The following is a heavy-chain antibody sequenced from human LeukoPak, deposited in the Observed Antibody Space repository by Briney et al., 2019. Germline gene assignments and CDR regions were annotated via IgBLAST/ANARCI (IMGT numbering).Heavy chain of an antibody. CDR3: ARSVCGGDCYDKPFLFDS. CDR2: IYTSGST. V-gene: IGHV4-4*07. CDR1: GGSISSYY. D-gene: IGHD2-21*02. Sequence: SETLSLTCTVSGGSISSYYWSWIRQPAGKGLEWIGRIYTSGSTNYNPSLKSRVTVSVDTSKNQFSLKLTSVTAADTAVYYCARSVCGGDCYDKPFLFDSWGQGTLVTVSS. J-gene: IGHJ4*02.